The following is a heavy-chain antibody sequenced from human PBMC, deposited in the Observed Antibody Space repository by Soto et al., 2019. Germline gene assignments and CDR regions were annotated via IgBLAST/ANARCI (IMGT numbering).Heavy chain of an antibody. CDR3: ARCLNKSHHGMDV. Sequence: VGSLRLSCAASGFSFSSYGMHWVRQAPGKGLEWVAIIWYDGSDKYYADSVKGRFTISRDNSKNTLFLQMNSLRAEDTAVYYCARCLNKSHHGMDVWGQGTTVTVSS. J-gene: IGHJ6*02. CDR2: IWYDGSDK. CDR1: GFSFSSYG. V-gene: IGHV3-33*01.